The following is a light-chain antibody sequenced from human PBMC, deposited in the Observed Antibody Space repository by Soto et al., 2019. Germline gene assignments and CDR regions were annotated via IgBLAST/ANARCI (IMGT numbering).Light chain of an antibody. CDR2: AAS. V-gene: IGKV3-20*01. Sequence: EIVLTQSPGTLSLSPGERATLSCRASQSVSSIYLAWYQQKPGQAPRLVIYAASSRATGIPDRFSGSGSGTDFTLTISRVEPEDFAVYYCHQYSRSPQKMYTFGQGTKLEIK. J-gene: IGKJ2*01. CDR3: HQYSRSPQKMYT. CDR1: QSVSSIY.